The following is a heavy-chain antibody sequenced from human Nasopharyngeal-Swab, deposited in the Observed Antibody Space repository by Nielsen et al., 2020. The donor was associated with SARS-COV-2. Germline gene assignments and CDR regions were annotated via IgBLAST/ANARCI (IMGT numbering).Heavy chain of an antibody. Sequence: WIRQPPGKGPEWIAEIYHSGSTNYNPSLKSRVTLSVDTSMNQVSLEVSSVTAADTAVYYCARGLSGIVPAPILGLGPYYYYYYMDVWGKGTTVTVSS. J-gene: IGHJ6*03. V-gene: IGHV4-34*01. CDR2: IYHSGST. D-gene: IGHD2-2*01. CDR3: ARGLSGIVPAPILGLGPYYYYYYMDV.